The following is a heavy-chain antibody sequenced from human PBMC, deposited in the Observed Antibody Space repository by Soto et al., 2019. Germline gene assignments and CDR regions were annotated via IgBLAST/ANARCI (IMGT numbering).Heavy chain of an antibody. CDR1: GFTFSDSV. J-gene: IGHJ4*02. CDR3: AREDSGSCYVDY. D-gene: IGHD1-26*01. Sequence: QVQLVESGGGVVQPGRSLRLSCAASGFTFSDSVMHWVRQAPGKGLEWVAVISYDGSNKYYADSVKGRFTTSRDNSKNTLFLQMNSLSSEDTAVYHCAREDSGSCYVDYWGQGTLVTVSS. V-gene: IGHV3-30-3*01. CDR2: ISYDGSNK.